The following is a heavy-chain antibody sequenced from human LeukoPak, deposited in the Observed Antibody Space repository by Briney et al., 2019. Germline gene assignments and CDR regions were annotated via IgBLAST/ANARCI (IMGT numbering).Heavy chain of an antibody. CDR1: GYSISSCYY. CDR2: IYHSGST. CDR3: ARGETAMGDKCFDP. J-gene: IGHJ5*02. D-gene: IGHD5-18*01. V-gene: IGHV4-38-2*02. Sequence: SETLSLTCTVSGYSISSCYYWGWIRKPPGKGLEWIGSIYHSGSTYYNPSLKSRVTISVDTSKNQFSLKLSSVTAADTAVYYCARGETAMGDKCFDPWGQGTLVTVSS.